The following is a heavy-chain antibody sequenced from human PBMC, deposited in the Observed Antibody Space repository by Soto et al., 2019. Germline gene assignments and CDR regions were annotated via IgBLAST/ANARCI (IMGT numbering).Heavy chain of an antibody. CDR1: GFTFSSQW. CDR3: VRDIR. J-gene: IGHJ4*02. V-gene: IGHV3-74*03. CDR2: INSDGSRI. Sequence: VQLVESGGGLVQPGGSLRLSCAASGFTFSSQWMYWVRQSPGKGPVWVSYINSDGSRIAYADSVKGRFTISRDNAKNTLYLQMNSLRVEDTAVYYCVRDIRWGRGTRVTVSS.